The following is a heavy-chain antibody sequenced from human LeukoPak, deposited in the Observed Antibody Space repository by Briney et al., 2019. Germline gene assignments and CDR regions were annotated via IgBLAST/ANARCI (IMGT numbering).Heavy chain of an antibody. Sequence: PGGSLRLSCAASGFTFSTYGMSWVRQAPGKGLEWVPTIGGNGVGTRYADSVKGRFTISRDNSKNTVYLQMNNLRAEDTAVYYCAKNHYVSGTYYGYAFDIWGQGTMVTVSS. V-gene: IGHV3-23*01. CDR2: IGGNGVGT. CDR3: AKNHYVSGTYYGYAFDI. CDR1: GFTFSTYG. D-gene: IGHD3-10*01. J-gene: IGHJ3*02.